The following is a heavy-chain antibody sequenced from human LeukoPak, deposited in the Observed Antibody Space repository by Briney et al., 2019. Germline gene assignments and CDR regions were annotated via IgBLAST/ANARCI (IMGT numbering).Heavy chain of an antibody. V-gene: IGHV1-8*01. CDR1: GYTLTSYD. CDR3: ARASYYDFWSGYPAYYYYYGMDV. Sequence: GASVKVSCKASGYTLTSYDINWVRQATGQGLEWMGWMNPNSGNTGYAQKFQGRVTMTRNTSISTAYMELSSLRSEDTAVYYCARASYYDFWSGYPAYYYYYGMDVWGQGTTVTVSS. D-gene: IGHD3-3*01. J-gene: IGHJ6*02. CDR2: MNPNSGNT.